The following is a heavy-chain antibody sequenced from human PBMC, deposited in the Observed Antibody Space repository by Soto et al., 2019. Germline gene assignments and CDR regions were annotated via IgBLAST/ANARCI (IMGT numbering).Heavy chain of an antibody. V-gene: IGHV3-66*01. CDR1: GFTVSSNY. CDR3: ARELHGGSYGMDV. CDR2: IYSGGST. J-gene: IGHJ6*02. Sequence: GGSLILSCAASGFTVSSNYMSWVRQAPGKGLKWVSVIYSGGSTYYADSVKGRFTISRDNSKNTLYLQMNSLSAGDTAVYYCARELHGGSYGMDVWGQGTTVTVSS.